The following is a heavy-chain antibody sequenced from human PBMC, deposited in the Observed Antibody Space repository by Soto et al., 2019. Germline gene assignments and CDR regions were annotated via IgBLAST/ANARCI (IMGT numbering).Heavy chain of an antibody. CDR3: ARIEMASIK. V-gene: IGHV4-34*09. Sequence: PSVTMALTCSIYRVTLSCYYWSWLRQSPGKGLEWIGHIYYTGSTFYSPSLKSRLTISLDTSKNQFSLDLRSVTAADTAMYYCARIEMASIKWGRGTLVKASS. CDR2: IYYTGST. J-gene: IGHJ4*02. CDR1: RVTLSCYY.